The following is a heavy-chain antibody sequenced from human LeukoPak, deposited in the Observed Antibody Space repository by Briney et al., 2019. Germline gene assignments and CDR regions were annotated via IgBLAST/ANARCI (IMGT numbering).Heavy chain of an antibody. CDR3: ARDQAAAGRN. CDR2: ISGSGART. J-gene: IGHJ4*02. V-gene: IGHV3-23*01. Sequence: PGGSLRLSCAASGFTFSSYGMTWVRQAPGKGLDWVSGISGSGARTDYADSVKGRFTISRDNAKNSLYLQMNSLRAEDTAVYYCARDQAAAGRNWGQGTLVTVSS. CDR1: GFTFSSYG. D-gene: IGHD6-13*01.